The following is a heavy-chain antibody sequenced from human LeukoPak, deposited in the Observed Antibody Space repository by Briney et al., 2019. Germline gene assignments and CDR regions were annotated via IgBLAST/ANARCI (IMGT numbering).Heavy chain of an antibody. CDR2: ISSSGGTI. CDR3: ARSRGVSNLKGMDD. Sequence: PGGSLRLSCAASGFTFSGYSMSWVRQAPGKGLEWVSSISSSGGTIYYADSVKGRFTISRDNARNSLYLQMNSLRAEDTAVYYGARSRGVSNLKGMDDWGQGTTVTVSS. D-gene: IGHD5-24*01. CDR1: GFTFSGYS. J-gene: IGHJ6*02. V-gene: IGHV3-21*01.